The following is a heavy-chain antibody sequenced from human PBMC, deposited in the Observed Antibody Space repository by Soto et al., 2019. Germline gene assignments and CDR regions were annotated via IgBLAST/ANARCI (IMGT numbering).Heavy chain of an antibody. CDR2: IYYSGST. J-gene: IGHJ4*02. V-gene: IGHV4-31*03. CDR1: GGSISSGGYY. CDR3: ARHRFYAGNQFDY. D-gene: IGHD3-10*01. Sequence: SETLSLTCTVSGGSISSGGYYWSWIRQHPGKGLEWIGYIYYSGSTYYNPSLKSRVTISVDTSKNQFSLKLSSVTAADTAVYYCARHRFYAGNQFDYWGQGTLVTVSS.